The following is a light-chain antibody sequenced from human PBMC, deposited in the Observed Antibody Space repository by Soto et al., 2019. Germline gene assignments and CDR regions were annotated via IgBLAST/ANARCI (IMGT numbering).Light chain of an antibody. CDR2: GAS. CDR3: QQYDTSPRT. J-gene: IGKJ1*01. CDR1: QSVSSNY. Sequence: EIVMTQSPATLSVSPGETATLSCRASQSVSSNYLAWYQQKSGQAPRLLIYGASNRATGIPDRFSGSGSGTDFTLTIRRLEPEDFAVYYCQQYDTSPRTFGQGTKVEFK. V-gene: IGKV3-20*01.